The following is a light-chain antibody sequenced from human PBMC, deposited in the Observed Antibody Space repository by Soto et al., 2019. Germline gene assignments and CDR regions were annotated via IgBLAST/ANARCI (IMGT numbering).Light chain of an antibody. V-gene: IGKV3-15*01. CDR2: GAS. J-gene: IGKJ1*01. Sequence: EIVMTQSPAMLSVSPGERATLSCRASQNVNNRLAWYQQKAGQPPRLLIYGASTRATGIPARFRGSGSGTEFTLTISSLQSEDFAVYYCQHFNSWPLLFGQGTKV. CDR3: QHFNSWPLL. CDR1: QNVNNR.